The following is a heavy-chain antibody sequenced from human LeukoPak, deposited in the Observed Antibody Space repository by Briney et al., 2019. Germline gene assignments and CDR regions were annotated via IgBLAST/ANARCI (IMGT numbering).Heavy chain of an antibody. Sequence: PSETLSLTCTVSGSSISGYYWSWIRQPPGQGLEWIGYIHYSGSTNYNPSLKSRVTISLDMSKNQFSLKLNSVTAADTAVYYCAREGQWLPDWFDPWDQGTLVTVSS. CDR1: GSSISGYY. J-gene: IGHJ5*02. V-gene: IGHV4-59*01. D-gene: IGHD6-19*01. CDR2: IHYSGST. CDR3: AREGQWLPDWFDP.